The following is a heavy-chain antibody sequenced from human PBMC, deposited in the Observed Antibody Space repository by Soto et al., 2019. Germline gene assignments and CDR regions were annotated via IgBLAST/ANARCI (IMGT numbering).Heavy chain of an antibody. Sequence: GASVKVSCKASGGTFGSYGISWVRQAPGQGLEWMGGIIPLVNKENYGQNFRGGVTITADESMTTAYLELSSLRPEDTAVYYCSRHSPTEGMDIWGQGTTVTVSS. CDR1: GGTFGSYG. CDR3: SRHSPTEGMDI. CDR2: IIPLVNKE. J-gene: IGHJ6*02. V-gene: IGHV1-69*13.